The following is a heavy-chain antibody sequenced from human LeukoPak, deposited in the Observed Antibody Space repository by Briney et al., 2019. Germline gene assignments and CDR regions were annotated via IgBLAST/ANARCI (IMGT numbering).Heavy chain of an antibody. D-gene: IGHD3-22*01. CDR2: INPNSGGT. J-gene: IGHJ6*02. CDR1: GYTFTGYY. CDR3: ARLQGVLEREYYYDSSGYRYGMDV. V-gene: IGHV1-2*02. Sequence: ASVTVSCKASGYTFTGYYMHWVRQAPGQGLEWMGWINPNSGGTNYAQKFQGRVTMTRDTSISTAYMELSRLRSDDTAVYYCARLQGVLEREYYYDSSGYRYGMDVWGQGTTVTVSS.